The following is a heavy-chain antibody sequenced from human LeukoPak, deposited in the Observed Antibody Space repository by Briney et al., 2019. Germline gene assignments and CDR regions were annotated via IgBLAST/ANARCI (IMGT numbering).Heavy chain of an antibody. Sequence: GSLRLSCAASGFIVRSYYMNWVRQPPGKGLEWIGEINHSGSTNYNPSLKSRVTISVDTSKNHFSLKLCPVTDADTAVYYCARWASIAARRWFDLWGQGTLVTVFS. D-gene: IGHD6-6*01. V-gene: IGHV4-34*01. CDR2: INHSGST. CDR3: ARWASIAARRWFDL. J-gene: IGHJ5*02. CDR1: GFIVRSYY.